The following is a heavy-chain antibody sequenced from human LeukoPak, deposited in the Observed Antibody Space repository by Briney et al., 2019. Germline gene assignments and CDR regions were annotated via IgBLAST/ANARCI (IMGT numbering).Heavy chain of an antibody. D-gene: IGHD2-2*01. J-gene: IGHJ4*02. CDR3: ARHTRRYYFDY. CDR2: IKQGGSEK. CDR1: GFTFSSYW. Sequence: GGSLRLSCAASGFTFSSYWMSWVRQAPGKGLEWVANIKQGGSEKYYVDSVKGRFTISRGNAKNSLYLQTNSLRAEDTAVYYCARHTRRYYFDYWGQGTLVTVSS. V-gene: IGHV3-7*01.